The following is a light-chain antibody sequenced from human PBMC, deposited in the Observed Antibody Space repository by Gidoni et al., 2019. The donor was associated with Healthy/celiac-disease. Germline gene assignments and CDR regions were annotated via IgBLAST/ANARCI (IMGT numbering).Light chain of an antibody. V-gene: IGKV1-39*01. CDR2: AAS. CDR1: QSISSY. Sequence: DIQMTPSPSSLSASVGDRVTITCRASQSISSYLNWDQQKPGKAPKLLIYAASSLQSGVPSRFSGSGSGTDLTLTISSLQPEDFATYYCQQSYSTPRTFGQGTKVEIK. J-gene: IGKJ1*01. CDR3: QQSYSTPRT.